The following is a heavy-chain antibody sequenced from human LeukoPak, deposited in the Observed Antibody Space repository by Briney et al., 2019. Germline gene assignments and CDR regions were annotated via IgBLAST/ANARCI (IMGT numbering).Heavy chain of an antibody. Sequence: PGGSLRLSCAASGFTFSSYAMIWVRQAPGKGLEWVSAISGSGSSTNYADSVKGRFTISRDNSKNTLYLQMNSLRAEDTAVYYCAKVGNDFWSGFDYWGQGTLVTVSS. CDR3: AKVGNDFWSGFDY. D-gene: IGHD3-3*01. CDR2: ISGSGSST. J-gene: IGHJ4*02. CDR1: GFTFSSYA. V-gene: IGHV3-23*01.